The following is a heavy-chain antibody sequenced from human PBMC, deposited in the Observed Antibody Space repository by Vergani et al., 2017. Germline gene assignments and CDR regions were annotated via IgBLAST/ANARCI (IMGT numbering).Heavy chain of an antibody. CDR2: ISGSGVSA. D-gene: IGHD3-10*01. J-gene: IGHJ4*02. CDR3: AKQYFVSGNYLFDY. Sequence: EVQLLESGGGLVQPGGSLRLTCAGSEFTFSNYAMNWVRQAPGKGLEWVSGISGSGVSAYYTDSVKGRFTISIDNSKNMLFLQMNNLRTEDTAIYYCAKQYFVSGNYLFDYWCQGTLVTVSS. CDR1: EFTFSNYA. V-gene: IGHV3-23*01.